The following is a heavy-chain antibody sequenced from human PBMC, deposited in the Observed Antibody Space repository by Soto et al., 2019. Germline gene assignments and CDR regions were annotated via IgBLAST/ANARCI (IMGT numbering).Heavy chain of an antibody. CDR3: ARGYGPSVDY. CDR2: MNPNNGST. Sequence: QVQLAQSGAEVKKPGASVKVSCKASGYTFTTHDFNWVRQATGKGLEWMGWMNPNNGSTDYAHKFQGRVTMPRDTSITTAYMELSSLRSEDTAVYYCARGYGPSVDYWGQGALVT. D-gene: IGHD3-10*01. CDR1: GYTFTTHD. J-gene: IGHJ4*02. V-gene: IGHV1-8*01.